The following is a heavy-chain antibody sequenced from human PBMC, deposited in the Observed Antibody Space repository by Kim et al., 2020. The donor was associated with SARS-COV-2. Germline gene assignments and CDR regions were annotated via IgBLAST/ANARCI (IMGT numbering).Heavy chain of an antibody. V-gene: IGHV4-39*01. Sequence: SETLSLTCTVSGGSISSSSYYWGWIRQPPGKGLEWIGSIYYSGSTYYNPSLKSRVTISVDTSKNQFSLKLSSVTAADTAVYYCARHPSIAVAGTIWFYYYGMDVWGQGTTVTVSS. CDR2: IYYSGST. CDR1: GGSISSSSYY. J-gene: IGHJ6*02. CDR3: ARHPSIAVAGTIWFYYYGMDV. D-gene: IGHD6-19*01.